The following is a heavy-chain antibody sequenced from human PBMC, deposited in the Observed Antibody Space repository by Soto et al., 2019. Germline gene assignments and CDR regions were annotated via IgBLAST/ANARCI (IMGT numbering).Heavy chain of an antibody. D-gene: IGHD3-22*01. CDR2: FSASGGRT. Sequence: PGGSLRLSCAVSGFTLRNYAMSWVRQAPGKGLEWVSSFSASGGRTFYADSVQGRFTVSRDNPKNTLLLQMTSLRAEDTAVYYCAKEGLYFDSSVYQSRGYYFDYWGQGALVTVSS. CDR3: AKEGLYFDSSVYQSRGYYFDY. J-gene: IGHJ4*02. CDR1: GFTLRNYA. V-gene: IGHV3-23*01.